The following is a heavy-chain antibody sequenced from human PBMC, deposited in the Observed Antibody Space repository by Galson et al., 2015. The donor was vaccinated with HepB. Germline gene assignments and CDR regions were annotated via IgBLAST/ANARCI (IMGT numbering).Heavy chain of an antibody. V-gene: IGHV3-48*01. D-gene: IGHD4-17*01. J-gene: IGHJ4*02. CDR1: GFTFSSYS. Sequence: SLRLSCAASGFTFSSYSMNWVRQAPGKGLEWVSYISSSSSTIYYADSVKGRFTISRDNAKNSLYLQMNSLRAEDTAVYYCARDVDDYGDWYYFDYWGQGTLVTVSS. CDR2: ISSSSSTI. CDR3: ARDVDDYGDWYYFDY.